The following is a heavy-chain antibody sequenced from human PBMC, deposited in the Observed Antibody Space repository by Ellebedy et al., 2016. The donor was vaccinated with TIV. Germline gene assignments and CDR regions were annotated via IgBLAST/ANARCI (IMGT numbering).Heavy chain of an antibody. J-gene: IGHJ4*02. CDR2: IKSSAGTT. V-gene: IGHV3-23*01. CDR3: AKATSVVTLFDY. CDR1: GFTFSTYA. Sequence: PGGSLRLSCAASGFTFSTYAMAWVRQAPGKGLEWVSTIKSSAGTTDDADSVKGRFTISRDNSKNTLYLQMNSLRAEDTAVYYCAKATSVVTLFDYWGQGTLVTVSS. D-gene: IGHD4-23*01.